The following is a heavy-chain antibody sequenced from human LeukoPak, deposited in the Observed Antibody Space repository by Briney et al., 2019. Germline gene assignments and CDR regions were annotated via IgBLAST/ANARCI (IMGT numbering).Heavy chain of an antibody. CDR3: ARLSPLYCSSTSCYAGRGVWFDP. CDR2: IYYSGST. Sequence: SETLSLTCTVSGGSISSYYWSWIRQPPGKGLEWIGYIYYSGSTNYNPSLKSRVTISVDTSKNQFSLKLSSVTAADTAVYYCARLSPLYCSSTSCYAGRGVWFDPWGQGTLVTVFS. V-gene: IGHV4-59*01. D-gene: IGHD2-2*01. J-gene: IGHJ5*02. CDR1: GGSISSYY.